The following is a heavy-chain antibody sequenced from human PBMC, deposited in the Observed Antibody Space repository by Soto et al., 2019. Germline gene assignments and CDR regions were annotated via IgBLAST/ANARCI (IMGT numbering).Heavy chain of an antibody. CDR3: ASGGQEVVVVIRRAYGMDV. CDR2: IIPIFGTA. J-gene: IGHJ6*02. Sequence: ASVKVSCKASGGTFSSYAISWVRQAPGQGXEWMGGIIPIFGTANYAQKFQGRVTITADESTSTAYMELSSLRSEDTAVYYCASGGQEVVVVIRRAYGMDVWGQGTTVTVSS. D-gene: IGHD3-22*01. CDR1: GGTFSSYA. V-gene: IGHV1-69*13.